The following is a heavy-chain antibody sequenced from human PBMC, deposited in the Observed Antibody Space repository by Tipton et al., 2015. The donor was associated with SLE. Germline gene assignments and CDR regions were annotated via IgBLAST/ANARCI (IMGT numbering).Heavy chain of an antibody. V-gene: IGHV4-34*01. D-gene: IGHD2-15*01. CDR2: INHSGST. CDR3: ARGKDIVVARDDFDI. CDR1: GGSFSGYY. J-gene: IGHJ3*02. Sequence: LSLPCAVYGGSFSGYYWSWIRHPPGEGLEWIGEINHSGSTNYNPSLKSRVTISVATSKNQFSLKLSSVTAADTAVYYCARGKDIVVARDDFDIWGQGTMVTASS.